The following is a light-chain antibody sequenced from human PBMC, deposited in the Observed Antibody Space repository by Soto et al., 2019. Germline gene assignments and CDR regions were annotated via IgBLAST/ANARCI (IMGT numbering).Light chain of an antibody. V-gene: IGKV3-15*01. Sequence: ETVMTQSPGTLSVSPGDRATLSCRARQSVSDNLAWYQQRPGQAPRLLIHGASTRATGIPARFSGSGSGSEFALTISSLQSEDFAVYYCQQYNNWPPITFGQGTRLEIK. CDR1: QSVSDN. CDR2: GAS. CDR3: QQYNNWPPIT. J-gene: IGKJ5*01.